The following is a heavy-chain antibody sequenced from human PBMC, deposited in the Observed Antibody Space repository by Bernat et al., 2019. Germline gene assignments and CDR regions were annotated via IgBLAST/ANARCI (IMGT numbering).Heavy chain of an antibody. D-gene: IGHD2-2*01. CDR1: GFTFSSYW. CDR3: ARVSGIVVPWAAIDI. Sequence: EVQLVESGGGLVQPGGSLRLSCAASGFTFSSYWMSWVRQAPGKGLEWVANIKQDGSEKYYVDSVKGRFTISRDNAKNSLYLQMNSLRAEDTAVYYCARVSGIVVPWAAIDIWGQGTMVTVSS. J-gene: IGHJ3*02. CDR2: IKQDGSEK. V-gene: IGHV3-7*03.